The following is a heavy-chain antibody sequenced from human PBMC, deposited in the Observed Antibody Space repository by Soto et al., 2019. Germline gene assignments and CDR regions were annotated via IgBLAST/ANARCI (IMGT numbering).Heavy chain of an antibody. CDR1: GGSIRLINHY. V-gene: IGHV4-39*01. CDR2: IYYSGTT. CDR3: ARSRYYGFVY. J-gene: IGHJ4*02. D-gene: IGHD3-10*01. Sequence: SETLSLTCTVSGGSIRLINHYWDWIRQSPGKGLEWIGTIYYSGTTVYNPSLQSRVTMSVDTSKSQFSLKLTSVTAADTAVYYCARSRYYGFVYWGQGDLVTVSS.